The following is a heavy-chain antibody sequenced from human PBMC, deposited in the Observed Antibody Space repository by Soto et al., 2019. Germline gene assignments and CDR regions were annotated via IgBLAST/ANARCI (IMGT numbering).Heavy chain of an antibody. Sequence: EVQLVETGGGLIQPGGSRRLSCAGSGFDVSSNSMNWVRQAPGKGLEWLSLIHSDGNTKYADSVKGRFTISRDSSENTVYLQMTSLRAEDTAVYYCARHVWLESWGQGTLVTVSS. V-gene: IGHV3-53*02. J-gene: IGHJ5*01. CDR3: ARHVWLES. CDR1: GFDVSSNS. CDR2: IHSDGNT.